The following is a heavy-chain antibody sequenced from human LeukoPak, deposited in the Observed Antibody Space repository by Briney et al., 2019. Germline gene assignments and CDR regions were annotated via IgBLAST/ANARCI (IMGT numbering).Heavy chain of an antibody. CDR3: VGDQVDNTGYLR. CDR2: INGDGRTT. Sequence: GGSLRLSCSASGFIFSTYTMYWVRQAPGKRLEYVSVINGDGRTTYYADSVKGRFTISRDNSRSTLYLQMSSLRAEDTAVYYCVGDQVDNTGYLRWGQGTRVTVSA. CDR1: GFIFSTYT. D-gene: IGHD3-22*01. V-gene: IGHV3-64D*06. J-gene: IGHJ4*02.